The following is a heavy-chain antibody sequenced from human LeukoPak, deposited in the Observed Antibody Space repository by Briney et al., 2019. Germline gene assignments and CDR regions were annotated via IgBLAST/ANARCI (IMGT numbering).Heavy chain of an antibody. CDR1: GESFSGYY. J-gene: IGHJ3*02. D-gene: IGHD3-22*01. CDR3: ATKDISAYYYGAFDI. Sequence: PSETLSLTCGAYGESFSGYYWSWIRQPPGKGLEWIGEINHSGNTNYNPSLKSRVTISVDTSKNRFSLKLTSVTAADTAMYYCATKDISAYYYGAFDIWGQGTMVTVSS. V-gene: IGHV4-34*01. CDR2: INHSGNT.